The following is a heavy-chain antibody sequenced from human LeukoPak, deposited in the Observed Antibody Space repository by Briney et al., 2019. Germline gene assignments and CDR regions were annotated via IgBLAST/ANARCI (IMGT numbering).Heavy chain of an antibody. Sequence: PSETLSLTCTVSGGSISGSSYYWGWIRQPPGKGLEWFGSIYYSGSTYYNPSLRSRVTISVDTSKNQFSLRLSSVTAADTAFYYCARMELIQQWSLGVWGKGTTVTVSS. V-gene: IGHV4-39*01. CDR2: IYYSGST. CDR1: GGSISGSSYY. CDR3: ARMELIQQWSLGV. D-gene: IGHD5-18*01. J-gene: IGHJ6*04.